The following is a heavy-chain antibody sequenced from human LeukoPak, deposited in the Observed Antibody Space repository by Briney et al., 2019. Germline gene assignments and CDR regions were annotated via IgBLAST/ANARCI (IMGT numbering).Heavy chain of an antibody. CDR1: GGSITFGSYY. V-gene: IGHV4-61*02. CDR3: ARARVIPASFDD. J-gene: IGHJ4*02. CDR2: IYTSGRT. D-gene: IGHD3-16*02. Sequence: SQTLSLTCTLSGGSITFGSYYSTWIRQPAGKGLEWIGRIYTSGRTFYNPSLKSRVTISMDTSMNQFSLRLNSVTAADTAVYYCARARVIPASFDDWGQGALVTVSS.